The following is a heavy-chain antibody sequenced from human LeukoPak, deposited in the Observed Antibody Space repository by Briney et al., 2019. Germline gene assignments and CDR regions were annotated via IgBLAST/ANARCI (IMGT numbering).Heavy chain of an antibody. V-gene: IGHV3-53*01. J-gene: IGHJ4*02. CDR1: GFTVSLSY. D-gene: IGHD6-25*01. CDR2: IHSAGST. CDR3: ARVIRSGNYYFDY. Sequence: ESLRLSCAVSGFTVSLSYMSWVRQAPGRGLEWVSMIHSAGSTYYADSLRGRFTISRDNSKATLFLQMNSLKAEDRSVYFCARVIRSGNYYFDYWGQGTLVTVSS.